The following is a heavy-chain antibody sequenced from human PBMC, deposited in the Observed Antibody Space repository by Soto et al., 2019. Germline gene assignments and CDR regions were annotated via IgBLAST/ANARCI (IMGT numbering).Heavy chain of an antibody. CDR3: AAPGPVGATDAFDI. CDR2: ISSSSSYI. Sequence: GGSLRLSCAASGFTFSSYSMNWVRQAPGKGLEWVSSISSSSSYIYYADSVKGRFTISRDNAKNSLYLQMNSLRAEDTAVYYCAAPGPVGATDAFDIWGQGTMVTVSS. CDR1: GFTFSSYS. D-gene: IGHD1-26*01. J-gene: IGHJ3*02. V-gene: IGHV3-21*01.